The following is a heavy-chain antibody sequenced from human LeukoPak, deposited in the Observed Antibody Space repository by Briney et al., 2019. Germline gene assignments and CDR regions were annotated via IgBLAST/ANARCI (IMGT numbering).Heavy chain of an antibody. D-gene: IGHD6-19*01. CDR3: ARQSGIAVAAY. V-gene: IGHV4-39*01. J-gene: IGHJ4*02. CDR2: IYYSGST. CDR1: GGSISSSSYY. Sequence: SETLSLTCTVSGGSISSSSYYWGWIRQPPGKGLEWIGSIYYSGSTYYNPSLKSRVTISVDTSKNQFSLKLSSVTAADTAVYYCARQSGIAVAAYWSQGTLVTVSS.